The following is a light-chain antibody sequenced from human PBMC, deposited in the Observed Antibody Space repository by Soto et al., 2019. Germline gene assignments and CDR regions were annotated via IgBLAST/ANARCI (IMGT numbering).Light chain of an antibody. V-gene: IGKV1-6*01. CDR1: QAIRDD. Sequence: AIQMTQSPSSLSASVGDRVTITCRASQAIRDDLGWYQQKPGKVPKLLIYGASSLESGVPSRFSGSGSGTEFTLTISSLQPEDFATYYCLQDNNYPWTFGQGTKVEIK. CDR2: GAS. CDR3: LQDNNYPWT. J-gene: IGKJ1*01.